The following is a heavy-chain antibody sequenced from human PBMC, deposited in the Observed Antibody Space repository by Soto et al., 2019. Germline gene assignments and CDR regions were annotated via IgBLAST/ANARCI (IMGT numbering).Heavy chain of an antibody. D-gene: IGHD3-3*01. CDR1: GFTFSDYY. CDR3: ATLPISGVFPDV. CDR2: IDSSGTIR. Sequence: PGGSLSLSCAGSGFTFSDYYINWIRQAPGKGLEWISYIDSSGTIRYYADSVRGRLTISRDNARNSVYLQMSSLRAEDTAVYYCATLPISGVFPDVWGQGTTVTVSS. V-gene: IGHV3-11*01. J-gene: IGHJ6*02.